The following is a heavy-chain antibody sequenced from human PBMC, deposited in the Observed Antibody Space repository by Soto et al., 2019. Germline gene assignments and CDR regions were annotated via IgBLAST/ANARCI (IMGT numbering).Heavy chain of an antibody. V-gene: IGHV1-69*01. J-gene: IGHJ4*02. CDR3: AGGWLQSRQALDY. Sequence: QVQLVQSGAEVKKPGSSVKVSCKASGGTFSSYAISWVRQAPGQGLEWMGGIIPIFGTANYAQEFQGRVTITADESKSTDYMALSSLRSEEPAGYYCAGGWLQSRQALDYWGQGTLVTVSS. CDR1: GGTFSSYA. CDR2: IIPIFGTA. D-gene: IGHD5-12*01.